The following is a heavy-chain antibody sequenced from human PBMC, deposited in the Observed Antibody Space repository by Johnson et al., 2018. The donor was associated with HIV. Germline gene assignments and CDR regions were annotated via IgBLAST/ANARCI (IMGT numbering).Heavy chain of an antibody. V-gene: IGHV3-33*06. CDR3: AKCIWGSSLIDAFDI. Sequence: QVQLVESGGGVVQPGRSLSLSCAASGFTFSSYGMHWVRQAPGKGLEWVAGMWYDGTKKNYADSVKGRFTISRDNSKNTLHLQMNSLRAEDTAVYYCAKCIWGSSLIDAFDIWGQGTMVTVSS. D-gene: IGHD6-13*01. CDR1: GFTFSSYG. J-gene: IGHJ3*02. CDR2: MWYDGTKK.